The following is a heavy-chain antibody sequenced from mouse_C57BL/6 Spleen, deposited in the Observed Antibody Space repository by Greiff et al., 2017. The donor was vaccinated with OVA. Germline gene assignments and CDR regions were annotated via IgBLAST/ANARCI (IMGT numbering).Heavy chain of an antibody. J-gene: IGHJ4*01. CDR1: GYTFTSYW. CDR3: ARGGLRSYAMDY. V-gene: IGHV1-53*01. CDR2: INPSNGGT. D-gene: IGHD1-1*01. Sequence: QVQLQQSGTELVKPGASVKLSCKASGYTFTSYWMHWVKQRPGQGLEWIGNINPSNGGTNYNEKFKSKATLTVDKSSSTAYMQLSSLTSEDSAVYYCARGGLRSYAMDYWGQGTSVTVSS.